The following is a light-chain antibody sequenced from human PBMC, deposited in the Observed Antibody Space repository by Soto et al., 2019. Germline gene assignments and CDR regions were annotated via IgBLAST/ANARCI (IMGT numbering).Light chain of an antibody. CDR1: QSFRGL. Sequence: EVVLTQSPVTLSLSPGKRATLSCRASQSFRGLLAWYQQKPGQAPRLLIYDAYNRATGIPPRFSGSGSGTDFSLTISSLEPEDSAVDYCQQRHMWPITFGQGTRLEIK. CDR3: QQRHMWPIT. CDR2: DAY. V-gene: IGKV3-11*01. J-gene: IGKJ5*01.